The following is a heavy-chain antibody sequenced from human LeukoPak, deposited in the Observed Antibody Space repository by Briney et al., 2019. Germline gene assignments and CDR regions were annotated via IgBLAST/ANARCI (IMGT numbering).Heavy chain of an antibody. CDR2: IYYSGST. Sequence: ASETLSLTCTVSGGSISSGDYYWSWIRQPPGKGLEWIGYIYYSGSTYYNPSLKSRVTISVDTSKNQFSLKLSSVTAADTAVYYCASTKPSYYYYGMDVWGQGTTVTVSS. V-gene: IGHV4-30-4*01. D-gene: IGHD2-8*01. J-gene: IGHJ6*02. CDR1: GGSISSGDYY. CDR3: ASTKPSYYYYGMDV.